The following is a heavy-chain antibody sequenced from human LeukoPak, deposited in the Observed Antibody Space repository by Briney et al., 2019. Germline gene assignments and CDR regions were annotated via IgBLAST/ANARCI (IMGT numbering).Heavy chain of an antibody. CDR2: IEYSETST. CDR1: GFTLSSYE. D-gene: IGHD2-21*02. V-gene: IGHV3-23*01. Sequence: GGSLRLSYTVSGFTLSSYEMSWIRQAPGKGLEWVSSIEYSETSTHYADAVKGRFTISRDNAKNSLYLQMNSLRAEDTAVYYCAKDFVVVPGNVNYFDYWGQGTLVTVSS. CDR3: AKDFVVVPGNVNYFDY. J-gene: IGHJ4*02.